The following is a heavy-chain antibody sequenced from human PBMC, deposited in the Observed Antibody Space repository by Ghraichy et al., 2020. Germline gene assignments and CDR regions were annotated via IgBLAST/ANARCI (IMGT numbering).Heavy chain of an antibody. J-gene: IGHJ4*02. CDR2: IYTSEIT. CDR1: GGSISGSY. D-gene: IGHD1-26*01. Sequence: SETLSLTCTVSGGSISGSYWSWIRQPPGNGLEWIGYIYTSEITNYNPSLKSRVTMSLDTSKNQFSLKLTSVTAADTAVYYCARLSLGVGADLDYWGQGTLVTVSS. CDR3: ARLSLGVGADLDY. V-gene: IGHV4-4*09.